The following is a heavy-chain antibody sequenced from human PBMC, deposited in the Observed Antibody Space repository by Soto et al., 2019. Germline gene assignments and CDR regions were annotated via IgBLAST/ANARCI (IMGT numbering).Heavy chain of an antibody. J-gene: IGHJ5*02. V-gene: IGHV1-3*01. CDR3: VRRHVSATGIDWFDP. D-gene: IGHD6-13*01. Sequence: ASVRGSCKASGYTFTICGIHWVRQAPGQRLEWMGWINAANGDTKYSPKFQGRVTITRDTSASTAYMELSSLRSEDTAVYYCVRRHVSATGIDWFDPWGQGTLVTVSS. CDR2: INAANGDT. CDR1: GYTFTICG.